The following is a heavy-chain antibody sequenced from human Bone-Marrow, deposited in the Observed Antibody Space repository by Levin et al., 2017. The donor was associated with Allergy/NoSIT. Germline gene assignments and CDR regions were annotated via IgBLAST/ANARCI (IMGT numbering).Heavy chain of an antibody. Sequence: GGSLRLSCAASGFTFSSYAMSWVRQAPGKGLEWVSAISGSGGSTYYADSVKGRFTISRDNSKNTLYLQMNSLRAEDTAVYYCAKVYGRAWGRHVIVGATMPFDYWGQGTLVTVSS. CDR1: GFTFSSYA. CDR3: AKVYGRAWGRHVIVGATMPFDY. J-gene: IGHJ4*02. V-gene: IGHV3-23*01. D-gene: IGHD1-26*01. CDR2: ISGSGGST.